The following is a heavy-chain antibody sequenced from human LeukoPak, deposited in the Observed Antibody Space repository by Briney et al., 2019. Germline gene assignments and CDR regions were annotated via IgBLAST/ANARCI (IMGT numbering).Heavy chain of an antibody. CDR2: TYYRSKWYN. D-gene: IGHD4/OR15-4a*01. CDR3: ARRSARGGADY. CDR1: GDSVSSNSAT. V-gene: IGHV6-1*01. J-gene: IGHJ4*02. Sequence: SQTLSLTCAISGDSVSSNSATWNWITQSPSRGLEWLGSTYYRSKWYNDYSISVKSRITIYPDTSKTQFSLQLNSVTPEDTAVYYCARRSARGGADYWGQGTLVTVSS.